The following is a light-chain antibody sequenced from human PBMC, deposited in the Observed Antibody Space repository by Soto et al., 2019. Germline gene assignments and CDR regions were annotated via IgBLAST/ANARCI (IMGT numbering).Light chain of an antibody. CDR2: GAS. CDR1: QSVSSN. J-gene: IGKJ1*01. V-gene: IGKV3-15*01. Sequence: EIVMTQSPATLSVSPGERATLSCRASQSVSSNLAWYQQKPGQAPRLLIYGASTRATGIPARFSGSGSGTEFTLTISSLQSEDCAVYYGQEYNNWPPWTFGQGIKVEIK. CDR3: QEYNNWPPWT.